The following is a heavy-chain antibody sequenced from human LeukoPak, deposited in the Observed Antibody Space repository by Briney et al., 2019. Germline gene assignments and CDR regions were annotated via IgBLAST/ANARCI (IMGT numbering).Heavy chain of an antibody. V-gene: IGHV3-30*18. CDR2: ISYDGSNK. CDR1: GFTFSSYG. J-gene: IGHJ4*02. CDR3: AKEGLRGPGYFDY. Sequence: GRSLRLSCAASGFTFSSYGMHWVRQAPGKGLEWVAVISYDGSNKYYADSVKGRFTISRDNSKNTLYLQMNSLRAEDTAVYYCAKEGLRGPGYFDYWGQGTLVTVSS. D-gene: IGHD3-10*01.